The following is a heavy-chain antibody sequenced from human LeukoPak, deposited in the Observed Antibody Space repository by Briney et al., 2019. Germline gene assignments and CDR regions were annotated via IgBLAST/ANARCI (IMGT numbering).Heavy chain of an antibody. CDR3: AKNSAPYYDILTGYSLFDY. CDR1: GFTFSSYA. Sequence: GASLRLSCAASGFTFSSYAMSWFRQAPGKGLEWVSAISGSGGSTYYADSVKGRFTISRDNSKNTLYLKMNSLSAEDTAVYYCAKNSAPYYDILTGYSLFDYWGQGTLVTVSS. D-gene: IGHD3-9*01. J-gene: IGHJ4*02. CDR2: ISGSGGST. V-gene: IGHV3-23*01.